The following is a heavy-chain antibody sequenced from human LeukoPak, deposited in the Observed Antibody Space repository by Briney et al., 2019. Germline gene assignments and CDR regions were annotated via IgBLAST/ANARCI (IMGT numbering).Heavy chain of an antibody. Sequence: SETLSLTCAVYGGSFSGYYWSWIRQPPGKGLEWIGEINHSGSTNYNPSLKSRVTISVDTSKNQFSLKLSSVTAADTAVYYCARKCIAARYYYMDVWGKGTTVTVSS. J-gene: IGHJ6*03. V-gene: IGHV4-34*01. CDR2: INHSGST. CDR3: ARKCIAARYYYMDV. CDR1: GGSFSGYY. D-gene: IGHD6-6*01.